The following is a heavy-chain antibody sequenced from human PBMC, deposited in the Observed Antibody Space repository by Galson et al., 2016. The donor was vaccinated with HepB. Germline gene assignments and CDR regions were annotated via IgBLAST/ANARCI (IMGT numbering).Heavy chain of an antibody. CDR2: LSPSSDYI. D-gene: IGHD2/OR15-2a*01. Sequence: SLRLSCAASGFAFSSYSMNWVRQAPGKGLEWVASLSPSSDYIYHADSVKGRFTISRDNAKNSLYLQMNSLRAEDTAVYYCVRKSFLGGYYFVDYWGQGILVTVSS. CDR3: VRKSFLGGYYFVDY. V-gene: IGHV3-21*01. CDR1: GFAFSSYS. J-gene: IGHJ4*02.